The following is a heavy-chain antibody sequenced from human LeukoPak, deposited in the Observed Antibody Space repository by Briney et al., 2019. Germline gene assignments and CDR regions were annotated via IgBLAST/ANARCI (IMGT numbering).Heavy chain of an antibody. V-gene: IGHV3-15*01. J-gene: IGHJ5*02. CDR1: GFTFSNAW. CDR2: IKSKTDGGTT. Sequence: GGSLRLSCAASGFTFSNAWMSWVRQAPGKGLEWVGRIKSKTDGGTTDYAAPVKGRFTISRDDSKNTLYPQMNSLKTEDTAVYYCGLEWLLNWFDPWGQGTLVTVSS. CDR3: GLEWLLNWFDP. D-gene: IGHD3-3*01.